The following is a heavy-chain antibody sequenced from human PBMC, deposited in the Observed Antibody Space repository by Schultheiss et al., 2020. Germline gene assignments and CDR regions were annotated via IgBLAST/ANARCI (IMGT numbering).Heavy chain of an antibody. CDR3: ARADYGGNSGSDY. V-gene: IGHV4-34*01. Sequence: SETLSLTCGVSGGSFSGYYWSWIRQPPGKGLEWIGEINHSGSTNYNPSLKSRVTISVDTSKNQFSLKLSSVTAADTAVYYCARADYGGNSGSDYWGQGTLVTVSS. J-gene: IGHJ4*02. CDR2: INHSGST. CDR1: GGSFSGYY. D-gene: IGHD4-23*01.